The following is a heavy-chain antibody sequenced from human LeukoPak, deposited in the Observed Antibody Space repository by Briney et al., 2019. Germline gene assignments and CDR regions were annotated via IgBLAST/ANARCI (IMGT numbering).Heavy chain of an antibody. D-gene: IGHD1-7*01. Sequence: GGSLRLSCAASGFTFSSYSMNWVRQAPGKGLEWVSSISSSSSYIYYADSVKGRFTISRDNAKNSLFLQMNSLRVEDTAVYYCARPGITGTMGYGAFDIWGQGTRVTVSS. CDR2: ISSSSSYI. V-gene: IGHV3-21*01. CDR1: GFTFSSYS. CDR3: ARPGITGTMGYGAFDI. J-gene: IGHJ3*02.